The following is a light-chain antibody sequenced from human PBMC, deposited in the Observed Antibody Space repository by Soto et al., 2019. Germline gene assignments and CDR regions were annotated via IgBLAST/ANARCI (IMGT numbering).Light chain of an antibody. J-gene: IGKJ1*01. CDR3: QQRSHWPRT. Sequence: EIVLTQSPATLSVSPVERVTLSCRASQSVDINLAWYQQKPGQAPRLLIYGASTRATDMPGRFSGRGAGADFSLTISSLEPEDFAVYYCQQRSHWPRTFGQGTKVDIK. CDR2: GAS. V-gene: IGKV3-15*01. CDR1: QSVDIN.